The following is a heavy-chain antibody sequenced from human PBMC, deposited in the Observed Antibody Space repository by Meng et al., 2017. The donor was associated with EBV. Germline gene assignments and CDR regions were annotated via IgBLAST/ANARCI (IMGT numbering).Heavy chain of an antibody. J-gene: IGHJ4*02. CDR3: ASESGRGFTPDY. Sequence: VLLVESGAGVKKTGSSVKVSGKTSGGTFRSDAVSWVRQAPGQGLEWMGGLIPMSDAPYYAQKFQDRVTITADESTSTHYMDLSGLRSEDTAVYYCASESGRGFTPDYWGQGTLVTVSS. V-gene: IGHV1-69*01. CDR1: GGTFRSDA. D-gene: IGHD3-10*01. CDR2: LIPMSDAP.